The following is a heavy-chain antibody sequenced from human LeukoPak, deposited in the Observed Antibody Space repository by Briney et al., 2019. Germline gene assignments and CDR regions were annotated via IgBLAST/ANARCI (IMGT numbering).Heavy chain of an antibody. CDR1: TDSTNTYY. D-gene: IGHD3-3*01. V-gene: IGHV4-59*08. CDR3: ARHPHYDFWSGDYYYYMDV. Sequence: SETLSLTCSVSTDSTNTYYWSWIRQPPGKGLEWIGYIYYSGSTNYNPSLKSRVTISVDTSKNQFSLKLSSVTAADTAVYYCARHPHYDFWSGDYYYYMDVRGEGTTVTVSS. J-gene: IGHJ6*03. CDR2: IYYSGST.